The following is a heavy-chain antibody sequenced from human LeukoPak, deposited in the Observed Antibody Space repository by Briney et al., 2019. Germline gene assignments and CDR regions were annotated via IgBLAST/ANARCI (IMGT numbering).Heavy chain of an antibody. CDR2: IYHSGST. Sequence: SETLSLTCTVSGGSISGSSYYWGWIRQPPGKGLEWIGSIYHSGSTYYNPSLKRRVTISVDTSKNQFSLKLSSVTAADTAVYYCARKVGYCSSTSCYKSYFDYWGQGTLVTVSS. J-gene: IGHJ4*02. V-gene: IGHV4-39*07. CDR1: GGSISGSSYY. CDR3: ARKVGYCSSTSCYKSYFDY. D-gene: IGHD2-2*02.